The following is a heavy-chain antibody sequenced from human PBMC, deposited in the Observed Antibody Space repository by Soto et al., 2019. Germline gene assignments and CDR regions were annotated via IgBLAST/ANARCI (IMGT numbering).Heavy chain of an antibody. CDR1: GYSFTSYW. D-gene: IGHD4-4*01. Sequence: PGESLKISCKGSGYSFTSYWIGWVRQMPGKGLEWMGIIYPGDSDTRYSPSFQGQVTISADKSISTAYLQWSSLKASDTAMYYCARQSLPVTTSYYYYGMDVWGQGTTVTVSS. CDR2: IYPGDSDT. V-gene: IGHV5-51*01. J-gene: IGHJ6*02. CDR3: ARQSLPVTTSYYYYGMDV.